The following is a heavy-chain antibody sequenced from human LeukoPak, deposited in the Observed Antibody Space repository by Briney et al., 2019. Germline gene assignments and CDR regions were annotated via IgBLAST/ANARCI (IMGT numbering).Heavy chain of an antibody. CDR1: GGSISSHY. CDR3: ARETLPFLVD. V-gene: IGHV4-59*11. D-gene: IGHD2-15*01. CDR2: IYYSGST. Sequence: SETLSLTCTVSGGSISSHYWSWIRQPPGKGLEWIGYIYYSGSTNYNPSLKSRVAMSVDTSKNQFSLKLSSVTAADTAVYYCARETLPFLVDWGQGTLVTVSS. J-gene: IGHJ4*02.